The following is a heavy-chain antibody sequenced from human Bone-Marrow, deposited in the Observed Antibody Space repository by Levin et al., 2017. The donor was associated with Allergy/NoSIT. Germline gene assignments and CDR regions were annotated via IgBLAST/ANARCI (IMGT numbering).Heavy chain of an antibody. Sequence: GGSLRLSCVASGFTFSSYGMHWVRQAPGKGLEWVAAISYDGSDQSYADAVRGRFSISRDNSKNTQFLQMNSLTVEDTAVYYCVAEYYDTSGFDFWGQGTLVSVSS. CDR2: ISYDGSDQ. CDR1: GFTFSSYG. D-gene: IGHD3-22*01. J-gene: IGHJ4*02. CDR3: VAEYYDTSGFDF. V-gene: IGHV3-30*03.